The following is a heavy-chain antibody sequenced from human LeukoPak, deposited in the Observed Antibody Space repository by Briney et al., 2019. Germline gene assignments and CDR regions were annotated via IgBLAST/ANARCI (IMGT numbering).Heavy chain of an antibody. D-gene: IGHD3-22*01. CDR3: AILCTHPLYYYDSSGYSTPFDY. CDR2: IIPILGIA. CDR1: GGTFSSYA. Sequence: SVKVSCKASGGTFSSYAISWVRQAPGQGLEWMGRIIPILGIANYAQKFQGRVMITADKSTSTAYMELSSLRSEDTAVYYCAILCTHPLYYYDSSGYSTPFDYWGQGTLVTVSS. J-gene: IGHJ4*02. V-gene: IGHV1-69*04.